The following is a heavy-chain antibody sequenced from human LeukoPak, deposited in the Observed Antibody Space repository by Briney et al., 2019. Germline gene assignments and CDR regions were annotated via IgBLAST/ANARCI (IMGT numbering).Heavy chain of an antibody. V-gene: IGHV3-21*01. D-gene: IGHD6-13*01. Sequence: GGSLRLSCAASGFTFSTYNVNWVRQAPGKGLEWVSSISTSSSYIYYADSVKGRFTISRDNAKNSLYLQMNSLRAEDTAVYYCATELAAGSWGQGTLVTVSS. J-gene: IGHJ5*02. CDR3: ATELAAGS. CDR2: ISTSSSYI. CDR1: GFTFSTYN.